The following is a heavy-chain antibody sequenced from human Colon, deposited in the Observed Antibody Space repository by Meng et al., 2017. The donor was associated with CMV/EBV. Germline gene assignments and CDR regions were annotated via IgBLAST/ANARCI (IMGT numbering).Heavy chain of an antibody. CDR3: ARGMGVFGVLTTETFENAMDV. D-gene: IGHD3-3*01. V-gene: IGHV5-51*01. Sequence: GGSLRLSCKGSEFTFTDYWIAWVRQMPGKGLEFMGMIFPADSDTRYSPSFQGLVSISADNSLNSAYLQFSSLKASDSAVYYCARGMGVFGVLTTETFENAMDVWGQGTTVTVSS. CDR2: IFPADSDT. CDR1: EFTFTDYW. J-gene: IGHJ6*02.